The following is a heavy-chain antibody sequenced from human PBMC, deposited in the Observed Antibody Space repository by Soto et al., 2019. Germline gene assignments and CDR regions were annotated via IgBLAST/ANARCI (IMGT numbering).Heavy chain of an antibody. Sequence: AETLSLTCTVSGGSISSYYWSWIRQPTGKGLEWIGYIYYSGSTNYNPSLKSRVTITVDTSKNQFSLKLSSVTAADMAVYYCARHYYDILTGYSNFDYWGQGTLVTVSS. CDR1: GGSISSYY. V-gene: IGHV4-59*08. J-gene: IGHJ4*02. CDR2: IYYSGST. CDR3: ARHYYDILTGYSNFDY. D-gene: IGHD3-9*01.